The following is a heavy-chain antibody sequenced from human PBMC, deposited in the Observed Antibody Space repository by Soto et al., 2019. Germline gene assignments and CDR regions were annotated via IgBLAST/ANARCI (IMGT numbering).Heavy chain of an antibody. D-gene: IGHD6-13*01. V-gene: IGHV3-73*01. CDR2: IRSKANSYAT. J-gene: IGHJ4*02. CDR1: GFTFSGSA. Sequence: GGSLRLSCAASGFTFSGSAMHWVRQASGKVLEWVGRIRSKANSYATAYAASVKGRFTISRDDSKNTAYLQMNSLKTEDTAVYYCARAISSSWSYFDYWGQGTLVNVSS. CDR3: ARAISSSWSYFDY.